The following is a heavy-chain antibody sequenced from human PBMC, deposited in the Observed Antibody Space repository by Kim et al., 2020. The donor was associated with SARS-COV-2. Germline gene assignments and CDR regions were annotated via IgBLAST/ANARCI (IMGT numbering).Heavy chain of an antibody. CDR1: GGTFSSYA. CDR3: ARGLTIFGVVILPLDY. J-gene: IGHJ4*02. Sequence: SVKVSCKASGGTFSSYAISWVRQAPGQGLEWMGGIIPIFGTANYAQKFQGRVTITADESTSTAYMELSSLRSEDTAVYYCARGLTIFGVVILPLDYWGQGTLVTVSS. CDR2: IIPIFGTA. D-gene: IGHD3-3*01. V-gene: IGHV1-69*13.